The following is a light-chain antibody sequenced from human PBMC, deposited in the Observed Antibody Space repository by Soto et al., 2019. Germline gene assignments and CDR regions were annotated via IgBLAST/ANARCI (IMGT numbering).Light chain of an antibody. CDR1: QGISRR. CDR2: DAS. Sequence: EIQMTQSPSTLSASVGERVTITCRASQGISRRLAWYKQKSEKAPILLIYDASSLEGGVPSRFSGSASETEFPLTISSLQPDDFATYYCQQYINGWTFGPGTKVDI. V-gene: IGKV1-5*01. J-gene: IGKJ1*01. CDR3: QQYINGWT.